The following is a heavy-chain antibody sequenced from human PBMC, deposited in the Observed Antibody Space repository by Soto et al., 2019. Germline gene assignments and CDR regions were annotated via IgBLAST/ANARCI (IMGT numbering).Heavy chain of an antibody. CDR2: INPSGGST. CDR3: ARDLQIEYSSSKNWFDP. D-gene: IGHD6-6*01. CDR1: GYTFTSYY. V-gene: IGHV1-46*03. Sequence: ASVKVSCKASGYTFTSYYMHWVRQAPGXGLEWMGIINPSGGSTSYAQKFQGRVTMTRDTSTSTVYMELSSLRSEDTAVYYCARDLQIEYSSSKNWFDPRGQGTLVTVSS. J-gene: IGHJ5*02.